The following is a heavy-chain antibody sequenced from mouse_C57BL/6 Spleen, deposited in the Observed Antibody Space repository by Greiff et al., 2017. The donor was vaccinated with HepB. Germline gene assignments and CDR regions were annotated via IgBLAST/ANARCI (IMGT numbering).Heavy chain of an antibody. CDR3: ARNHYYYGSSYDAMDY. Sequence: QVQLQQPGAELVKPGASVKMSCKASGYTFTSYWITWVKQRPGQGLEWIGDIYPGSGSTNYNEKFKSKATLTVDTSSSTAYMQLSSLTSEDSAVYYCARNHYYYGSSYDAMDYWGQGTSVTVSS. D-gene: IGHD1-1*01. J-gene: IGHJ4*01. CDR2: IYPGSGST. CDR1: GYTFTSYW. V-gene: IGHV1-55*01.